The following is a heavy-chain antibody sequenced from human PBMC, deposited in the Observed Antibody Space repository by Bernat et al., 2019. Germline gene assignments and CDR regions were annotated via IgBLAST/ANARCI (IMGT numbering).Heavy chain of an antibody. CDR2: IIPIFGTA. CDR1: GGTFSSYA. J-gene: IGHJ4*02. V-gene: IGHV1-69*01. D-gene: IGHD5-24*01. CDR3: ARELRDGYTQRYFDY. Sequence: GSSVKVSCKASGGTFSSYAISWVRQAPGQGLEWMGGIIPIFGTANYAQKFQGRVTITADESTSTAYMELSSLRSEDTAVYYCARELRDGYTQRYFDYWGQVTLVTVSS.